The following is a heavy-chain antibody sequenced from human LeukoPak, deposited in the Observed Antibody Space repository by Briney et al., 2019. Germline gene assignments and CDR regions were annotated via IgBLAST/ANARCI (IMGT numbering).Heavy chain of an antibody. CDR1: GFTFSDYY. J-gene: IGHJ6*04. D-gene: IGHD3-10*01. Sequence: GGSLRLSCAASGFTFSDYYMGWIRQAPGKGLEWVSYITSNGKSVYYAASVKGRFTISRDNAKNSLYLQMNSLRAEDTAVYYCARASGVHVWGKGTTVTVSS. CDR2: ITSNGKSV. CDR3: ARASGVHV. V-gene: IGHV3-11*04.